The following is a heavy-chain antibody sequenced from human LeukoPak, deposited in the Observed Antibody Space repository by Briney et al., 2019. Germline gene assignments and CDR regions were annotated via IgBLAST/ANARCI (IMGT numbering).Heavy chain of an antibody. CDR2: IYSGGST. D-gene: IGHD3-22*01. CDR1: GFTVSSNY. Sequence: GGSLRLSCAASGFTVSSNYMSWVRQAPGKGLEWVSVIYSGGSTYYADSVKGRFTISRDNAKNTLYLQMNGLRVEDTAVYFCARGMDYYDNRGYTTDSWGQGTLVTVAS. CDR3: ARGMDYYDNRGYTTDS. V-gene: IGHV3-53*01. J-gene: IGHJ4*02.